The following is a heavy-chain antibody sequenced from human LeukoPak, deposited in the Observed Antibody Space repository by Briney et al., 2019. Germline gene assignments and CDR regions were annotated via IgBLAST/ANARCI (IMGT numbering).Heavy chain of an antibody. CDR1: GFTFSSYW. J-gene: IGHJ4*02. CDR2: IKQDAGTE. V-gene: IGHV3-7*01. D-gene: IGHD3-22*01. Sequence: GGSLRLSCAASGFTFSSYWMGWVRQAPGKGLEWVASIKQDAGTEYSVDSLKGRFTISRDNAYNSLYLQMNSLRAEDTAVYFCARGSRDSSGYRYYLNYWGQGTLVTVSS. CDR3: ARGSRDSSGYRYYLNY.